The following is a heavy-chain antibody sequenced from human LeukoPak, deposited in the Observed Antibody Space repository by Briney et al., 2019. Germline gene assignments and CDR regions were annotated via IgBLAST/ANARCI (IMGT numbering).Heavy chain of an antibody. J-gene: IGHJ5*02. CDR3: TRDRFYVWFDP. D-gene: IGHD3-16*01. V-gene: IGHV3-23*01. CDR1: GFTFSSYA. Sequence: GGSLRLSCAASGFTFSSYAMSWVRQAPGKGLEWVSAISGSGGSTYYADSVKGRFTISRDNSKNTLYLQMNSLKTVDTAVYYCTRDRFYVWFDPWGQGTLVTVSS. CDR2: ISGSGGST.